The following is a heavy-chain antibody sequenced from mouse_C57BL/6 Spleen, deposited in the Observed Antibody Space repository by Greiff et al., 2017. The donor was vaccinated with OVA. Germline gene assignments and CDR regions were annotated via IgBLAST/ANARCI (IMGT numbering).Heavy chain of an antibody. CDR3: AMVTTALDY. Sequence: QVQLQQSGAELVRPGTSVKVSCKASGYAFTNYLIEWVKQRPGQGLEWIGVINPGSGGTNYNEKFKGKATLTADKSSSTAYMQLSSLTSEDSAVYFCAMVTTALDYWGQGTSVTVSS. V-gene: IGHV1-54*01. CDR2: INPGSGGT. J-gene: IGHJ4*01. CDR1: GYAFTNYL. D-gene: IGHD2-2*01.